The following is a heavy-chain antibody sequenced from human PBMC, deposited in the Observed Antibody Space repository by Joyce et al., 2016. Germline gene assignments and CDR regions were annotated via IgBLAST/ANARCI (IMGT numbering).Heavy chain of an antibody. D-gene: IGHD3-10*01. CDR3: ARDGHSYGSGTYYKRSRFFDL. Sequence: QVRLQQWGAGLLKPSETLSLTCGVSGGSFIGHYWSWFRQPPGTGLECLGELNHTGSTRYNPSVKSRVTLSIDTTRNQVSLKLTSVTAADTAVYYCARDGHSYGSGTYYKRSRFFDLWGRGTLVSVSS. V-gene: IGHV4-34*01. CDR2: LNHTGST. CDR1: GGSFIGHY. J-gene: IGHJ2*01.